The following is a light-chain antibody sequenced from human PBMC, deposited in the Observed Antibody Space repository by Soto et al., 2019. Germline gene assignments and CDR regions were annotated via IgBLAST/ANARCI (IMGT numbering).Light chain of an antibody. V-gene: IGLV1-40*01. Sequence: QSVLTLPPSVSGAPGQRVTISCTGNNSNLGADYDVHWYQELPGAAPKLVIFGNRNRPSGVPERFSGSKSGPSASLAITGLQAEDEADYYCQAYDYSLTAFVFGGGTKVTVL. CDR1: NSNLGADYD. J-gene: IGLJ3*02. CDR3: QAYDYSLTAFV. CDR2: GNR.